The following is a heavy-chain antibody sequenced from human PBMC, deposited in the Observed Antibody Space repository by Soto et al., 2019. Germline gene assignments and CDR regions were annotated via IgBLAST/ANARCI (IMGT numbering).Heavy chain of an antibody. J-gene: IGHJ6*02. CDR1: GVSFNNNG. D-gene: IGHD3-10*01. V-gene: IGHV1-69*01. CDR3: ARVLYYGSGSYSPYGMDV. CDR2: VSPPFRTS. Sequence: QVQLVQSGAEVKKPGSSMKVSCKTSGVSFNNNGIGWVRQAPGHGLEWMGGVSPPFRTSNYARKFQGRISITADASTCTVNMELSSLTSEDTAQYYCARVLYYGSGSYSPYGMDVWGQGTTVTVSS.